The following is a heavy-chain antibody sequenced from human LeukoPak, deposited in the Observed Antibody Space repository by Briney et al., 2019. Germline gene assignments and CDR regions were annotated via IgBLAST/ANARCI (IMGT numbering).Heavy chain of an antibody. J-gene: IGHJ6*02. V-gene: IGHV4-4*07. Sequence: PSETLSLTCTVSGGSISSYYWSWIRQPAGKGLEWIGRIYTSGSTNYNPSLKSRVTMSVDTSKNQFSLKLSSVTAADTAVYYCARGGAENDSSGYYPLYGMDAWGQGTTVTVSS. CDR2: IYTSGST. CDR3: ARGGAENDSSGYYPLYGMDA. CDR1: GGSISSYY. D-gene: IGHD3-22*01.